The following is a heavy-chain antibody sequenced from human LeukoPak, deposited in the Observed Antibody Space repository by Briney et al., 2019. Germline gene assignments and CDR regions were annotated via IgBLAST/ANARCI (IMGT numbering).Heavy chain of an antibody. D-gene: IGHD6-13*01. J-gene: IGHJ4*02. CDR1: GYTLTELS. CDR2: FDPEDGET. V-gene: IGHV1-24*01. Sequence: GASVKVSCKVSGYTLTELSMHWVRQAPGKGLEWMGGFDPEDGETIYAQKFQGRVTMTEDTSTDTAYMELSSLRSEDTAVYYCATGFGVFIAAEQRDYWGQGTLVTVSS. CDR3: ATGFGVFIAAEQRDY.